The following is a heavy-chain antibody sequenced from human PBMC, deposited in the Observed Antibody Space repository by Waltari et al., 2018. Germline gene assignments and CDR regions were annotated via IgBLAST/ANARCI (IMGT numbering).Heavy chain of an antibody. Sequence: DVQLVETGGGLIQPGGSLKLSCAASGLSVNKNTMSWVRQGPGKGLEWVSIVYTGGSTYYADFVKGRFTISRDSSKNTLYLQMNDLRAEDTAVYYCASSTAQPWTKGGLDNWGQGTLVIVSS. CDR2: VYTGGST. D-gene: IGHD5-18*01. V-gene: IGHV3-53*02. CDR3: ASSTAQPWTKGGLDN. CDR1: GLSVNKNT. J-gene: IGHJ4*02.